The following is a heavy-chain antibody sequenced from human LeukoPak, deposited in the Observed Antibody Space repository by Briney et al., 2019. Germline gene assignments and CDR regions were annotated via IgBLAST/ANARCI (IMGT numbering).Heavy chain of an antibody. J-gene: IGHJ4*02. Sequence: PGGSLRLSCVVSGFTFSDYAINWVRQAPGKGLEWVSSISRGGVITYYADSVKGRFTISRDNSNNTLYLHMNSLRAEDTAVYYCVSRAGSPWGPFDDWGQGTLVTVSS. CDR1: GFTFSDYA. D-gene: IGHD7-27*01. CDR3: VSRAGSPWGPFDD. V-gene: IGHV3-23*01. CDR2: ISRGGVIT.